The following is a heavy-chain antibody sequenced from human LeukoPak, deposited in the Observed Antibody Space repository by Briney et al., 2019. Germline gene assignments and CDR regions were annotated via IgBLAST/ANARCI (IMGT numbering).Heavy chain of an antibody. CDR2: ITGSGDGT. Sequence: GGSLRLSCATSGFSFRSFAMSWVRQAPGEGLEWVSGITGSGDGTDYPDSVKGRFTISRDNSKNTLYLQMNSLRADDTAVYYCARDWVITTSFSSDPPGYWGQGTLVTVSS. CDR3: ARDWVITTSFSSDPPGY. CDR1: GFSFRSFA. J-gene: IGHJ4*02. V-gene: IGHV3-23*01. D-gene: IGHD3-22*01.